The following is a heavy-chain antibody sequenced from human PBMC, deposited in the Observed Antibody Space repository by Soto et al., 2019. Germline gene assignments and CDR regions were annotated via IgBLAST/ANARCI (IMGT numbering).Heavy chain of an antibody. Sequence: QVQLVESGGGVVQPGRSLRVSCAGSGFSFSAYGIHWVRQAPGKGLEWVAVISYDGSNKYYADSVKGRFTISRDNSKNTVYLQMDSLRGEDTAVYYCAKEADTATVCDIWGQGTMVTVSS. J-gene: IGHJ3*02. CDR1: GFSFSAYG. CDR2: ISYDGSNK. V-gene: IGHV3-30*18. CDR3: AKEADTATVCDI. D-gene: IGHD5-18*01.